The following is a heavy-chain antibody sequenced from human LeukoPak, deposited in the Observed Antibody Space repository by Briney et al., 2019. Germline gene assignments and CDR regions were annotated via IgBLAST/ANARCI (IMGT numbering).Heavy chain of an antibody. CDR3: SREDTALDAFDF. CDR1: GGSISTDGYS. CDR2: IHHSGTT. V-gene: IGHV4-30-2*01. Sequence: SETLSLTCAVSGGSISTDGYSWSWIRQPPGKGLEWIGYIHHSGTTYYNPSLRTRVTISVDRSKNQFSLKLSSVTAADTAVYYRSREDTALDAFDFWGQGTMVTVSS. D-gene: IGHD5-18*01. J-gene: IGHJ3*01.